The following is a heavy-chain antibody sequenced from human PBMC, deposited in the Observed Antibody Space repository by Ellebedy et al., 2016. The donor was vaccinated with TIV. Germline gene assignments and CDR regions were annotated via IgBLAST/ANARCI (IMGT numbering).Heavy chain of an antibody. CDR3: AKEDGGNWLVDY. CDR1: GFTFSSYG. J-gene: IGHJ4*02. Sequence: GESLKISCAASGFTFSSYGMHWVRQAPGKGLEWVAVIWYDGSNKYYADSVKGRFTISRDNSKNTLYLQMNSLRAEDTAVYYCAKEDGGNWLVDYWGQGTLVTVSS. V-gene: IGHV3-30*02. D-gene: IGHD4-23*01. CDR2: IWYDGSNK.